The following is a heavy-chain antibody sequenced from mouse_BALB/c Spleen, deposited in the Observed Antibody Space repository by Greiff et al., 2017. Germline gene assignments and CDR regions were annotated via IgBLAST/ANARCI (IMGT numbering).Heavy chain of an antibody. Sequence: EVQLQQSGPELVKPGASVKISCKASGYTFTDYNMHWVKQSHGKSLEWIGYIYPYNGGTGYNQKFKNKATLTVDNSSSTAYMELRSLTSEDSAVYYCARGAFYGSYYFDYWGQGTTLTVSS. CDR1: GYTFTDYN. V-gene: IGHV1S29*02. CDR3: ARGAFYGSYYFDY. J-gene: IGHJ2*01. D-gene: IGHD1-1*01. CDR2: IYPYNGGT.